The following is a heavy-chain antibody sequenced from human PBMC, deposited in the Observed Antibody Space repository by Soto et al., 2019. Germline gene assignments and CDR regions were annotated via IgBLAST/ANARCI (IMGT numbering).Heavy chain of an antibody. CDR1: GFTFSSYA. Sequence: EVQLLESGGGLVQPGGSLRLSCAASGFTFSSYAMSWVRQAPGKGLEWVSAISGSGGSTYYADSVKGRFTISRDNSMNTLYLQRNRLRHGDTALYYCAKPRYWSGGSCYTIEYWGQGTLVTVSS. CDR3: AKPRYWSGGSCYTIEY. V-gene: IGHV3-23*01. J-gene: IGHJ4*02. CDR2: ISGSGGST. D-gene: IGHD2-15*01.